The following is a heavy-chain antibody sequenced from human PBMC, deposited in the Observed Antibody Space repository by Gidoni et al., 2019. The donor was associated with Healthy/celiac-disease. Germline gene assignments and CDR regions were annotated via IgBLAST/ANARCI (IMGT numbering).Heavy chain of an antibody. CDR3: ARQIKTGDGDY. D-gene: IGHD7-27*01. Sequence: EVQLVQSGAEVKKPGESLRISCKGSGYSFTTHWTSWVRQMPEKGLEWMGRIDPSDSYTKYSPSFQGHVTISVDKSIGTAYLQWSSLKASDTAMYYCARQIKTGDGDYWGQGTLVTVSS. V-gene: IGHV5-10-1*01. CDR1: GYSFTTHW. CDR2: IDPSDSYT. J-gene: IGHJ4*02.